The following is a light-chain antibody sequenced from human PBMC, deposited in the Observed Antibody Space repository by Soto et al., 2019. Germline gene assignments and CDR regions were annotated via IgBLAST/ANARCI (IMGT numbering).Light chain of an antibody. J-gene: IGLJ1*01. CDR2: DVS. CDR3: SSYTSSCTLYV. V-gene: IGLV2-14*01. CDR1: SSDVGGYNY. Sequence: QSVLTPPASVSGSPGQSITISCTGTSSDVGGYNYVSWYQQHPGKAPKLMIYDVSNRPSGVSNRFSGSKSGNTASLTISGLQAEDEADYYCSSYTSSCTLYVFGTGTKLTVL.